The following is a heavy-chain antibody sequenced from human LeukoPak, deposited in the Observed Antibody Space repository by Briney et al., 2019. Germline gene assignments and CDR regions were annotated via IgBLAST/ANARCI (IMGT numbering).Heavy chain of an antibody. D-gene: IGHD2-2*01. CDR3: ARLTEGGYCSSTSCTDY. V-gene: IGHV4-39*01. CDR2: IYYSGST. J-gene: IGHJ4*02. CDR1: GGSLSSSSYY. Sequence: SETLSLTCTVSGGSLSSSSYYWGWIRQPPGTGLEWIGSIYYSGSTYYNPSLKSRVTISVDTSKNQFSLKLSSVTAADTAVYYCARLTEGGYCSSTSCTDYWGQGTLVTVSS.